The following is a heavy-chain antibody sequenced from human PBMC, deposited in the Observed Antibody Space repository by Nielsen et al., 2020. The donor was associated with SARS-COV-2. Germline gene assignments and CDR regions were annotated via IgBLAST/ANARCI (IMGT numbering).Heavy chain of an antibody. CDR1: GFDFSEYY. J-gene: IGHJ4*02. CDR2: IGTGSSFT. Sequence: GESLKISCAASGFDFSEYYMSWIRQAPGKGLEWVSDIGTGSSFTSYPDAVKGRFTISRDNVKNSLYLQMNRLRVEDTAVYYCVRNGRSYYDSSGYFDYWGQGILVTVSS. CDR3: VRNGRSYYDSSGYFDY. V-gene: IGHV3-11*06. D-gene: IGHD3-22*01.